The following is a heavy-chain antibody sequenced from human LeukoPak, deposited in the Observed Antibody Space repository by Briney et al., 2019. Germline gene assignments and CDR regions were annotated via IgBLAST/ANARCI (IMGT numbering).Heavy chain of an antibody. Sequence: PGGSLRLSCAASGFTFSDYAMHWVRQAPGEGLGWVAVISYDGNNKYYADSVKGRFTISRDNSKNTLYLQMNSLRAEDTAVFYCARHLYSNSIDFWGQGTLVTVSS. J-gene: IGHJ4*02. CDR1: GFTFSDYA. CDR2: ISYDGNNK. CDR3: ARHLYSNSIDF. D-gene: IGHD4-4*01. V-gene: IGHV3-30-3*01.